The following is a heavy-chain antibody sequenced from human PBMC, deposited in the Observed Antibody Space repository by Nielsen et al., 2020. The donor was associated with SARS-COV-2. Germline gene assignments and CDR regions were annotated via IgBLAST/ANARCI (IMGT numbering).Heavy chain of an antibody. Sequence: GGSLRLSCAASGFTFSSYSMNWVRQAPGKGLEWVSSISSSSSYIYYADSVKGRFTISRDNAKNSLYLQMNSLRAEDTAVYYCARGMVRGVNLYYGMDVWGQGTMVTVSS. CDR3: ARGMVRGVNLYYGMDV. CDR1: GFTFSSYS. CDR2: ISSSSSYI. J-gene: IGHJ6*02. V-gene: IGHV3-21*01. D-gene: IGHD3-10*01.